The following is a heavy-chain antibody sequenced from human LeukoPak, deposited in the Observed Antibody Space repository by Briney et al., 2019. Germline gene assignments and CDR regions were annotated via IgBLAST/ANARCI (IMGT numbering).Heavy chain of an antibody. CDR2: INTITENP. V-gene: IGHV7-4-1*02. Sequence: ASVKVSCKASGYTFSTYALNWVRQAPGQGLEWMGWINTITENPTYAPGFTGRFVFSLDTSVSTAYLQISSLKTEDTAMYYCARVEGRGYSYGLDYWGQGTLITVSS. J-gene: IGHJ4*02. CDR3: ARVEGRGYSYGLDY. D-gene: IGHD5-18*01. CDR1: GYTFSTYA.